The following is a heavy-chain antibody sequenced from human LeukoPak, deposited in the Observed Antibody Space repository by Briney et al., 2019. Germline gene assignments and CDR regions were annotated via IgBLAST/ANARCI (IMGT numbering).Heavy chain of an antibody. J-gene: IGHJ5*02. Sequence: SVKVSCKASGYTFTGYYMHWVRQAPGQGLERMGWINPNSGGTNYAQKFQGRVTMTRDTSISTAYMELSRLRSDDTAVYYCARGLEWLTRRHTWFDPWGQGTLVTVSS. V-gene: IGHV1-2*02. CDR1: GYTFTGYY. CDR3: ARGLEWLTRRHTWFDP. D-gene: IGHD3-3*01. CDR2: INPNSGGT.